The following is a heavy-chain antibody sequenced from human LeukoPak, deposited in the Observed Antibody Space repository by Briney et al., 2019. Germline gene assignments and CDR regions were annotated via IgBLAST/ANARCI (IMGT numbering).Heavy chain of an antibody. CDR1: GYTFTSYG. CDR2: ISAYDGNT. V-gene: IGHV1-18*01. Sequence: ASVKVSCKASGYTFTSYGISWVRQAPGQGLEWMGWISAYDGNTNYAQKLQGRVTMTTDTSTSTAYMELRSLRSDDTAVYYCAREGRYDSSGYFFDYWGQGTLVTVSS. J-gene: IGHJ4*02. D-gene: IGHD3-22*01. CDR3: AREGRYDSSGYFFDY.